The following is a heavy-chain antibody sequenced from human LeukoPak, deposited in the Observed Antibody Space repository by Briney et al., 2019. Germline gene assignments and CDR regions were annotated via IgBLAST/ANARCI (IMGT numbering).Heavy chain of an antibody. CDR2: ISSRSSYI. V-gene: IGHV3-21*01. CDR3: FDV. J-gene: IGHJ3*01. CDR1: GFIFNTYT. Sequence: GGSLRLSRAASGFIFNTYTMNWVRQAPGKGLEWVSSISSRSSYIYYADSVKGRFTISRDNAKNSLYLQLNSLRAEDTAVYYVFDVWGQGTMVTVS.